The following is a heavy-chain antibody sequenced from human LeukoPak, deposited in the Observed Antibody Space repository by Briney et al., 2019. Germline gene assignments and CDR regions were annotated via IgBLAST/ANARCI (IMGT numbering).Heavy chain of an antibody. V-gene: IGHV3-23*01. D-gene: IGHD3-22*01. CDR3: AKDIAMIVVASFDY. Sequence: PGGTLRLSCAASGFTFSSYGMSWVRQAPGKGLEWVSAISGSGGSTYYADSVKGRFTISRDNSKNTLYLQMNSLRAEDTAVYYCAKDIAMIVVASFDYWGQGTLVTVSS. CDR1: GFTFSSYG. J-gene: IGHJ4*02. CDR2: ISGSGGST.